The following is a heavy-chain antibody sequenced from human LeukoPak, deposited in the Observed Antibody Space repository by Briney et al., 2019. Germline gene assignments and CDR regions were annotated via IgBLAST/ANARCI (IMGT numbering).Heavy chain of an antibody. J-gene: IGHJ4*02. CDR3: ARHDYGSFDY. Sequence: PSETLSLTCTVSGGSISSYYWSWIRQPPGKGLEWIGYIYYTGSTNYNPSLKSRVTISVDTSKNQFSLKLSSVTAADTAAYYCARHDYGSFDYWGQGTLVTVSS. D-gene: IGHD4-17*01. CDR1: GGSISSYY. CDR2: IYYTGST. V-gene: IGHV4-59*08.